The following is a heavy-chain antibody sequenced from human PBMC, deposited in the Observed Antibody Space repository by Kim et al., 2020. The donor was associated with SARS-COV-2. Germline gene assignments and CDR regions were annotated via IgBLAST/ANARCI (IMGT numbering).Heavy chain of an antibody. D-gene: IGHD2-2*01. CDR3: ARPLVPAAQIHYYYYYGMDV. V-gene: IGHV3-53*01. Sequence: RFTISRDNSKNTLYLQMNSLRAEDTAMYYCARPLVPAAQIHYYYYYGMDVWGQGTTVTVSS. J-gene: IGHJ6*02.